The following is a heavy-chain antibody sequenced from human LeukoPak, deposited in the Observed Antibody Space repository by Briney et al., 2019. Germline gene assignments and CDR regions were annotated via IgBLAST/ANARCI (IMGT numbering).Heavy chain of an antibody. Sequence: SVKVSCKASGGTFSSYAITWVRQAPGQGLEWMGRIVPIFGTTHYAQNLQGRATITTDESTGTAYMELSGLRSEDTAVYLCARPYGSGSFLDYWGQGTLVTVSS. CDR2: IVPIFGTT. CDR1: GGTFSSYA. D-gene: IGHD3-10*01. CDR3: ARPYGSGSFLDY. V-gene: IGHV1-69*05. J-gene: IGHJ4*02.